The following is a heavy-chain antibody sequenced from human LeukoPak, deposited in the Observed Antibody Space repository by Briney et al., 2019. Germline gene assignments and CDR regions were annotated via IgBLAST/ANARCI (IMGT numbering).Heavy chain of an antibody. V-gene: IGHV1-46*01. CDR3: ARDHGLTYSTSYKANYFDY. D-gene: IGHD6-6*01. CDR1: GYTFSSSY. Sequence: ASVKVSCKASGYTFSSSYMHWVRQAPGQGLEWMGIINLIGGTTSYAQKFQGRVTMTRDMPTSTVYMELSSLMSEDTAVYYCARDHGLTYSTSYKANYFDYWGQGTLVTVSS. J-gene: IGHJ4*02. CDR2: INLIGGTT.